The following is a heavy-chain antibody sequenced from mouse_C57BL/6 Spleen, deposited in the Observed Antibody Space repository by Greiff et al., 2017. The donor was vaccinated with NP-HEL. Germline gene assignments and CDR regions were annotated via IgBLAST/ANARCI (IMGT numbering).Heavy chain of an antibody. D-gene: IGHD1-1*01. Sequence: VQLQQPGAELEKPGASVKLSCKASGYTFTSYWMHWVKQRPGQGLEWIGMIHPNSGSTNYNEKFKSKATLTVDKSSSTAYMQLSSLTSEDSAVYYCASPYYYGSSYDWYFDVWGTGTTVTVSS. CDR1: GYTFTSYW. V-gene: IGHV1-64*01. CDR2: IHPNSGST. CDR3: ASPYYYGSSYDWYFDV. J-gene: IGHJ1*03.